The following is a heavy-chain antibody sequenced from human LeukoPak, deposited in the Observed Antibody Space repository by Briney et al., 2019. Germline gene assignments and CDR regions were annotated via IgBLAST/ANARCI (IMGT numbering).Heavy chain of an antibody. D-gene: IGHD4-23*01. V-gene: IGHV3-48*03. Sequence: GGSLRLSCAASGFTFSSYEMNWVRQAPGKGLEWVSYISSSGSTIYYADSVKGRFTISRDNAKNSLYLQMSSLRAEDTAVYFCAREGLRWLDYWGQGTLVTVSS. CDR2: ISSSGSTI. CDR1: GFTFSSYE. J-gene: IGHJ4*02. CDR3: AREGLRWLDY.